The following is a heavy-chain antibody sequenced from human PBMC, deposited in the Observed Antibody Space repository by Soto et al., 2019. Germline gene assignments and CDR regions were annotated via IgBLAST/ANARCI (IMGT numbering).Heavy chain of an antibody. Sequence: PSDTLSLTCTVSGDSVTNGFYWGWIRQSAGQGLEWLGTVYPIGNTYYNPSVRGRVSMSIDPSKNQFSLSLTSVTAADTARYSSVGYTASHNWFDAWGQGTRVTFSS. D-gene: IGHD5-12*01. CDR2: VYPIGNT. CDR3: VGYTASHNWFDA. J-gene: IGHJ5*02. CDR1: GDSVTNGFY. V-gene: IGHV4-38-2*02.